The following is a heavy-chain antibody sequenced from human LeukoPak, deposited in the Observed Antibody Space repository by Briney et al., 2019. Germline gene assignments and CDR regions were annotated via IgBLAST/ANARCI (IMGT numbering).Heavy chain of an antibody. CDR2: INSDGSST. J-gene: IGHJ6*03. V-gene: IGHV3-74*01. CDR1: GFTFSDYY. Sequence: GGSLRLSCAASGFTFSDYYMSWIRQAPGKGLVWVSRINSDGSSTSYADSVKGRFTISRDNAKNTLYLQMNSLRAEDTAVYYCARDPSYYYYMDVWGKGTTVTISS. CDR3: ARDPSYYYYMDV.